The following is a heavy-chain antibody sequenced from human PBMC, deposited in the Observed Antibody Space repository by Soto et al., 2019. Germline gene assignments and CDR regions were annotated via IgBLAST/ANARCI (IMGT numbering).Heavy chain of an antibody. Sequence: QVQLQESGPGLVKPSQTLSLTCTVSGGSISSGGYYWSWIRQHPGKGLEWIGYIYYSGSTYYNPSLKSRVTISVDTSKNPFSLKLSSVTAADTAVYYCARDLAYDSSGYYILGYWGQGTLVTVSS. V-gene: IGHV4-31*03. D-gene: IGHD3-22*01. J-gene: IGHJ4*02. CDR1: GGSISSGGYY. CDR3: ARDLAYDSSGYYILGY. CDR2: IYYSGST.